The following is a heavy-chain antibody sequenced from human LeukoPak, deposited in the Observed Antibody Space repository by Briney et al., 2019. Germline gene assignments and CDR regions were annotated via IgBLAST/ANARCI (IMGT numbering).Heavy chain of an antibody. D-gene: IGHD2-15*01. CDR2: IDHSGST. CDR3: ARGNNGYCSGGRCYPFDY. J-gene: IGHJ4*02. V-gene: IGHV4-34*01. Sequence: PSETLSLPCAVYGGSFSGYYWSWIRQPPGKGLEWIGEIDHSGSTNYNPSLKSRVTISVDTSKKQFSLKLSSVTAADTAVYYCARGNNGYCSGGRCYPFDYWGQGTLVTVSS. CDR1: GGSFSGYY.